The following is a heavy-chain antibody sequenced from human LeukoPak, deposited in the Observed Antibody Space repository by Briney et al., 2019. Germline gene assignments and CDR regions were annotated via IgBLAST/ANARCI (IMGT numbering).Heavy chain of an antibody. CDR2: MSYDGSSK. V-gene: IGHV3-30*18. CDR1: GFAFSTYG. J-gene: IGHJ4*02. D-gene: IGHD3-22*01. Sequence: PGGSLRLSCAASGFAFSTYGMHWVRQAPGKGLEWVAVMSYDGSSKYYADSVKGRFTISRDNSKNTLYLQMNSLRPEDTAVYYCAKPHFYDSSGYYFDFGWGQGTLVTVSS. CDR3: AKPHFYDSSGYYFDFG.